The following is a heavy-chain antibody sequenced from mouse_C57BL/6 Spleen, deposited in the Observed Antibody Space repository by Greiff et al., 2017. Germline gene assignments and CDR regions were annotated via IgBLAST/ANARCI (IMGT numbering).Heavy chain of an antibody. J-gene: IGHJ4*01. V-gene: IGHV5-6*01. CDR3: ASPYDYDEDYAMDY. CDR1: GFTFSSYG. D-gene: IGHD2-4*01. Sequence: EVKLMESGGDLVKPGGSLKLSCAASGFTFSSYGMSWVRQTPDKRLEWVATISSGGSYTYSPDSVNGRFTISRDNAKNTLYLQMSSLKSEDTAMYYCASPYDYDEDYAMDYWGQGTSVTVSS. CDR2: ISSGGSYT.